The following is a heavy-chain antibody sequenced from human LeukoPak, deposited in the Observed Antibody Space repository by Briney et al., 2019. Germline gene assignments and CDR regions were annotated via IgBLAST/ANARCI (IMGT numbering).Heavy chain of an antibody. CDR3: AKWQGPYSSGWYFDY. D-gene: IGHD6-19*01. CDR2: IQYDGTTK. V-gene: IGHV3-30*02. J-gene: IGHJ4*02. CDR1: GFTFSTYG. Sequence: PGGSLRLSCAASGFTFSTYGRHWVRQAPGKGLEWVAFIQYDGTTKYYADSVKGRFTISRDNSKNTRYLQMNSLRAEDTAVYYCAKWQGPYSSGWYFDYWGQGTLVTVSS.